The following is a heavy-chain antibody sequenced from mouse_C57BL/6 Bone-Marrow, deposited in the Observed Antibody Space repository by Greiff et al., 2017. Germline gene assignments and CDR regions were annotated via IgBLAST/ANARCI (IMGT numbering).Heavy chain of an antibody. CDR3: ASSQCRDDVAWFAC. V-gene: IGHV1-39*01. Sequence: VQLQQSGPELVKPGASVKISCKASGYSFTDYNMNWVKQSNGKSLEWIGVINPNYGTTSYNQKFKGKATLTVDQSSSTAYMQLNSLTSEDSAVYYWASSQCRDDVAWFACWGQGTLVTVSA. CDR2: INPNYGTT. D-gene: IGHD2-14*01. CDR1: GYSFTDYN. J-gene: IGHJ3*01.